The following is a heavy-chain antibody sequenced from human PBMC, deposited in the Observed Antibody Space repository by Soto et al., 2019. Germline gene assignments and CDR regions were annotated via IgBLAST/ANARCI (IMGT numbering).Heavy chain of an antibody. CDR1: GYSISSGYY. CDR3: AYRLFGSGHDY. D-gene: IGHD3-10*02. Sequence: LSLTCAVSGYSISSGYYWGWIRQPPGKGLEWIGSIYHSGSTYYNPSLKSQVTISVDTSKNQFSLKLSSVTAADTAVYYCAYRLFGSGHDYWGQGTLVTSPQ. CDR2: IYHSGST. J-gene: IGHJ4*02. V-gene: IGHV4-38-2*01.